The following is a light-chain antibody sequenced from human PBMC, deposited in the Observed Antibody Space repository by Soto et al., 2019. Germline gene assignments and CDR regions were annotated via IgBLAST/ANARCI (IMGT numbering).Light chain of an antibody. Sequence: DIVMTQSPLSLPVTPGEPASISCRSSQSLLHSNGYNYLDWYLQKPGQSPHLLIYLGSNRASGVPDRFSGSGSGTDFTLKISRVEAEDVGVYYCMDALQTPYTFGQGTKLEIK. V-gene: IGKV2-28*01. CDR1: QSLLHSNGYNY. CDR3: MDALQTPYT. J-gene: IGKJ2*01. CDR2: LGS.